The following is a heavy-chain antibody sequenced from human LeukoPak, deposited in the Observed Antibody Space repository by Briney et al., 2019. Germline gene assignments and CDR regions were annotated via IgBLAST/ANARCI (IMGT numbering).Heavy chain of an antibody. Sequence: GGSLRLSCAASGFTFSSYWMHWVRQAPGKGLEWVSGIIWNSGSIGYADSVKGRFTISRDNAKNSLYLQMNGLRAEDTALYYCARADSGSYYYFDYWGQGTLVTVSS. CDR3: ARADSGSYYYFDY. CDR1: GFTFSSYW. CDR2: IIWNSGSI. V-gene: IGHV3-9*01. D-gene: IGHD1-26*01. J-gene: IGHJ4*02.